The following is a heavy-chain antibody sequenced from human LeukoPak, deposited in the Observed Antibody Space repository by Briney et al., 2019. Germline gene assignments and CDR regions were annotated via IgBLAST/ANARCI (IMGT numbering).Heavy chain of an antibody. CDR2: IIPIFGTA. Sequence: SVKVSCKASVATFTSYAISWVRQAPGHGLEWIGGIIPIFGTANYTQKFQGRVTITADESTSTDYMELSSPRSEDTAVYYCARSDILTGYAFDIWGQGTMVTVSS. CDR1: VATFTSYA. CDR3: ARSDILTGYAFDI. D-gene: IGHD3-9*01. V-gene: IGHV1-69*01. J-gene: IGHJ3*02.